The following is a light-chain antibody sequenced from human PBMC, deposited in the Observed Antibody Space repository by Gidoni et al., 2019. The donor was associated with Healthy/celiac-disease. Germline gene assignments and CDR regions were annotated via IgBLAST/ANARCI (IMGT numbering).Light chain of an antibody. V-gene: IGKV1-39*01. CDR3: QQSYSTPWT. Sequence: DIQMNQSPSSLSASVGDRVTITCRASQSISSYLNWYQQKPGKAPKLLIYAASSLQSGVPSRLSGSGAGTDFTLTISSLQPEEFATYYCQQSYSTPWTFGQXTKVEIK. J-gene: IGKJ1*01. CDR2: AAS. CDR1: QSISSY.